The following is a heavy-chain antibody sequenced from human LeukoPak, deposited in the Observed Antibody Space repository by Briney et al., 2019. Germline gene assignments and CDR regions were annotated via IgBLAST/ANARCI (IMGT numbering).Heavy chain of an antibody. J-gene: IGHJ4*02. Sequence: ASVKVSCKASGYTFTGYYMHWVRQAPGQGLEWMGWINPKSGGTNYAQEFQGRVTMTRDTSITTAYMELSSLRSADTALYYCARDIGQGSSWLYDYWGQGTLVTVSS. V-gene: IGHV1-2*02. CDR3: ARDIGQGSSWLYDY. CDR2: INPKSGGT. D-gene: IGHD6-13*01. CDR1: GYTFTGYY.